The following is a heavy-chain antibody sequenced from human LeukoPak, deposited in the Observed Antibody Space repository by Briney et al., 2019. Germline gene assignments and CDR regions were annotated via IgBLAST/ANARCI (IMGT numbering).Heavy chain of an antibody. V-gene: IGHV3-13*04. D-gene: IGHD6-19*01. J-gene: IGHJ4*02. CDR2: ITTRGDT. CDR3: ARGLYSSGWYVPELDY. CDR1: GFTFSSYD. Sequence: GGSLILSCAASGFTFSSYDMHWVRQATGKGLEWVSAITTRGDTYYSGFVKGRFTISRENAKNSLYLQMNSLRAGDTAVYYCARGLYSSGWYVPELDYWGQGTLVAVSS.